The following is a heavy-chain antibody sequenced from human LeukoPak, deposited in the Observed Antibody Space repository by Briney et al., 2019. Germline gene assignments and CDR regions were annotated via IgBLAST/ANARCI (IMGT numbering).Heavy chain of an antibody. V-gene: IGHV3-66*01. CDR2: IYSSDGA. CDR3: ARDADS. Sequence: AGGSLRLSCVASGFTVSSNYMSCVRQAPGEGLEWVSLIYSSDGAYYADSVKGRFTITRDNYKNTLYLQMNSLRAEDTAVYYCARDADSWGQGTLVTVSS. CDR1: GFTVSSNY. J-gene: IGHJ4*02.